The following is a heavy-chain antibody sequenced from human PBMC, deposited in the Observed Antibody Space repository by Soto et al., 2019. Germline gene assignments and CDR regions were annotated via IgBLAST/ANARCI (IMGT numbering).Heavy chain of an antibody. J-gene: IGHJ4*02. CDR2: INPSTGAT. Sequence: QVHLVQSGAEVKMPGASVTVSCKASGYPFTSYYVHWVRQAPGQVLDWMGLINPSTGATGYAQKFQGRVTMTRDMSTTTVYMELRGLGFEDTAVYYCARADDYIWGTYRQLDYWGQGALVTVSS. CDR1: GYPFTSYY. D-gene: IGHD3-16*02. CDR3: ARADDYIWGTYRQLDY. V-gene: IGHV1-46*03.